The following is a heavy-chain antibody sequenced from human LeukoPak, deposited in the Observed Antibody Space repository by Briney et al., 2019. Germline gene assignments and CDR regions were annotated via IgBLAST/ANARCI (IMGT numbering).Heavy chain of an antibody. J-gene: IGHJ5*02. D-gene: IGHD3-16*01. CDR3: ARDGGALNWFDP. CDR1: GYTFTGYY. V-gene: IGHV1-2*02. CDR2: INPNSGGT. Sequence: ASVKVSYKASGYTFTGYYMHWVRQAPGQGLEWMGWINPNSGGTNYAQKFQGRVTMTRDTSISTAYMELSRLRSDDTAVYYCARDGGALNWFDPWGQGTLVTVSS.